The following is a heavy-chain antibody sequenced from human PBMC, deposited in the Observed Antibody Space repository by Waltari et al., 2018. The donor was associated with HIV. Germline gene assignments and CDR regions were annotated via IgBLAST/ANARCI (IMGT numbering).Heavy chain of an antibody. V-gene: IGHV7-4-1*02. CDR3: ARRSAGRADGLIFYNFDY. Sequence: QVQLVQSGSELKKPGASVNVSCKASGYIFTTYTMNWVRQAPGQVLEWMVWISTNTGNPTYAQDFTGRFVFSLDTSVSTAYLQINSLKAEDTAVYYCARRSAGRADGLIFYNFDYWGQGTLITVSS. D-gene: IGHD2-8*01. CDR1: GYIFTTYT. J-gene: IGHJ4*02. CDR2: ISTNTGNP.